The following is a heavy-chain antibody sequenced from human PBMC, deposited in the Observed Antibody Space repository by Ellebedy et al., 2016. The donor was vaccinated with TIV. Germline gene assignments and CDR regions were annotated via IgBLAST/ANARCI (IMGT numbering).Heavy chain of an antibody. Sequence: GESLKIPCEASGFTFSSYAMHWVRQAPGKGLEWVAVISYDGSNKYYADSVKGRFTISRDNSKNTLYLQMNSLRAEDTDVYSCARSSDGVYYYGIDVWGQGTTVTVSS. J-gene: IGHJ6*02. D-gene: IGHD3-10*01. CDR2: ISYDGSNK. CDR3: ARSSDGVYYYGIDV. CDR1: GFTFSSYA. V-gene: IGHV3-30-3*01.